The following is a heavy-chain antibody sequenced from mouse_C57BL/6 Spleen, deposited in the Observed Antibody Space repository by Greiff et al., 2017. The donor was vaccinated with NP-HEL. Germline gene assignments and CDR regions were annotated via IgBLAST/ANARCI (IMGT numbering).Heavy chain of an antibody. D-gene: IGHD1-1*01. CDR2: IDPENGDT. CDR1: GFNIKDDY. CDR3: TTKGSYYAMDY. V-gene: IGHV14-4*01. Sequence: EVQLQESGAELVRPGASVKLSCTASGFNIKDDYMHWVKQRPEQGLEWIGWIDPENGDTEYASKFQGKATITADTSSNTAYLQLSSLTSEDTAVYYCTTKGSYYAMDYWGQGTSVTVSS. J-gene: IGHJ4*01.